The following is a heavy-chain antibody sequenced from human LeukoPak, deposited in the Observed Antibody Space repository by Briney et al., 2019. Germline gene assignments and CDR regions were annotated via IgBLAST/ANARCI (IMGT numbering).Heavy chain of an antibody. CDR2: IIPIFGTT. CDR3: ARGDSGYDYGFDN. D-gene: IGHD5-12*01. V-gene: IGHV1-69*05. Sequence: SVKVSRKASGGTFSSHAISWVRQAPGQGLEWVGGIIPIFGTTNYAQKFQGRVTITTDESTSTGYMELRSLRSDDTAVYYCARGDSGYDYGFDNWGQGTLVTVSS. J-gene: IGHJ4*02. CDR1: GGTFSSHA.